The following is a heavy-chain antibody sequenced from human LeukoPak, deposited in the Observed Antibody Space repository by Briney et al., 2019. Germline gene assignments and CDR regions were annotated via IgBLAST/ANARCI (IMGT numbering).Heavy chain of an antibody. CDR3: ASLDYGDYDWFDP. D-gene: IGHD4-17*01. V-gene: IGHV4-39*07. CDR2: IYYSGST. CDR1: GGSISSSSYY. Sequence: PSETLSLTCTVSGGSISSSSYYWGWIRQPPGKGLEWIGSIYYSGSTYYNPSLKSRVTISVDTSKNQFSLKLSSVTAADTAVYYCASLDYGDYDWFDPWGQGTPVTVSS. J-gene: IGHJ5*02.